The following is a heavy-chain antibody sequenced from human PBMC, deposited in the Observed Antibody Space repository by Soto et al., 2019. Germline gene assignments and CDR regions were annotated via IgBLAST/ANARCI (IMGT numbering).Heavy chain of an antibody. CDR3: ARVIAAAGTIRSWFDP. CDR1: GGSFSGYY. J-gene: IGHJ5*02. Sequence: PSETLSLTCAVSGGSFSGYYWSWIRQPPGKGLEWIGEINHSGSTNYNPSLKSRVTISVDTSKNQFSLKLSSVTAADTAVYYCARVIAAAGTIRSWFDPWGQGTLVTVSS. D-gene: IGHD6-13*01. CDR2: INHSGST. V-gene: IGHV4-34*01.